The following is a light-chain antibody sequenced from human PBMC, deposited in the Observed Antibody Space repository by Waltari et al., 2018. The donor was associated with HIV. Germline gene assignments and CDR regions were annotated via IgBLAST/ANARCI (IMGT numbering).Light chain of an antibody. J-gene: IGLJ1*01. CDR3: SSYTRSSTLGV. Sequence: QSALTQPASVSGSPGQSNTISCTGTSSDVGGYNPVSWYQQHPGTAPKLMIFGVSNRPSGGSNRFSGSKSGNTASLTISGLQAEDEADYYCSSYTRSSTLGVFGTGTKVTVL. V-gene: IGLV2-14*03. CDR2: GVS. CDR1: SSDVGGYNP.